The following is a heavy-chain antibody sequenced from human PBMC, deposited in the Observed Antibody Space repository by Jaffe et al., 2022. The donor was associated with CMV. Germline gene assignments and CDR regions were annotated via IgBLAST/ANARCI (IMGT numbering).Heavy chain of an antibody. J-gene: IGHJ6*03. CDR1: GFTFSSYA. Sequence: EVQLVESGGGLVQPGGSLRLSCAASGFTFSSYAMSWVRQAPGKGLEWVSAISGSGGSTYYADSVKGRFTISRDNSKNTLYLQMNSLRAEDTAVYYCAKDGVLEIGYYDFWSGLYYYYMDVWGKGTTVTVSS. CDR3: AKDGVLEIGYYDFWSGLYYYYMDV. D-gene: IGHD3-3*01. V-gene: IGHV3-23*04. CDR2: ISGSGGST.